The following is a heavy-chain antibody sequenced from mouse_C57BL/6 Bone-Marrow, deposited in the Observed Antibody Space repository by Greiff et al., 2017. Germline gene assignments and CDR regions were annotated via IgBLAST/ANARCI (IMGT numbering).Heavy chain of an antibody. CDR1: GFTFSSYG. J-gene: IGHJ1*03. Sequence: EVMLVESGGDLVKPGGSLKLSCAASGFTFSSYGMSWVRQTPDKRLEWVATISSGGSYTYYPDSVKGRFTISRDNAKNTLYLQMSSLKSEDTAMYYCARQGYYYGSDWYFDVWGTATTVTVSS. D-gene: IGHD1-1*01. CDR2: ISSGGSYT. V-gene: IGHV5-6*01. CDR3: ARQGYYYGSDWYFDV.